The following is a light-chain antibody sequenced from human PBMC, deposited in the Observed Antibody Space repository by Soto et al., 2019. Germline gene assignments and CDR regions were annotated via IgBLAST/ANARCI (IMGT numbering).Light chain of an antibody. CDR3: QQYDSSPLT. J-gene: IGKJ4*01. CDR2: GAS. Sequence: EIVLTQSPGTLSLSPGERATLSCRASQSIGSSYLAWYQQKPGQAPRLLIFGASSRATGIPDRFSGGGSGTDFTLNISRLEPEDFAVYFCQQYDSSPLTFGGGTKVDIK. CDR1: QSIGSSY. V-gene: IGKV3-20*01.